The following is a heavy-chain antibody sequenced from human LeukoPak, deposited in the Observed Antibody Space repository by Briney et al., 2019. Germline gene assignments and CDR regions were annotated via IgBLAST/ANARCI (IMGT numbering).Heavy chain of an antibody. CDR1: GFTFSTYS. D-gene: IGHD4-17*01. CDR2: ISTSSSYI. J-gene: IGHJ4*02. CDR3: ANNYGDYDY. Sequence: PGGSLRLSCAASGFTFSTYSMTWVRQAPGKGLEWVSSISTSSSYIYYVDSVKGRSTISRDNAKNSLYLQMDSLRAEDTAVYYCANNYGDYDYWGQGTLVTVSS. V-gene: IGHV3-21*01.